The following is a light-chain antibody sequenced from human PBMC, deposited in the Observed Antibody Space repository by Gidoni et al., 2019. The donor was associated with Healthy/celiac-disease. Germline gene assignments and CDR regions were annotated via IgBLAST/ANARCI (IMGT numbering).Light chain of an antibody. CDR1: SGYSNYK. V-gene: IGLV9-49*01. Sequence: QPVLTHPPSASASLGASVTLPCTLSSGYSNYKVDWYQQRPGKGPRFVMRVGTGGIVGSKGDGIPDRFSVLGSGLNRYLTIKNIQEEDESDYHCGADHGSGSNFVSVVFGGGTKLTVL. J-gene: IGLJ2*01. CDR3: GADHGSGSNFVSVV. CDR2: VGTGGIVG.